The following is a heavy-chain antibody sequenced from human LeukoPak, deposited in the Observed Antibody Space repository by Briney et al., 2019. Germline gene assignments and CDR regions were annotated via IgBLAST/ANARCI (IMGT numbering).Heavy chain of an antibody. D-gene: IGHD3-22*01. J-gene: IGHJ4*02. CDR2: IYSGGGT. Sequence: GGCLRLSCAASGFTVSNSYMNWVREAPGKRLEWVSLIYSGGGTYYADSVKGRFTISRDNSKNTLYLQMNSLRAEDTAVYYCARNYYDSSTYYYFDYWGQGTLVTVSS. CDR1: GFTVSNSY. V-gene: IGHV3-66*01. CDR3: ARNYYDSSTYYYFDY.